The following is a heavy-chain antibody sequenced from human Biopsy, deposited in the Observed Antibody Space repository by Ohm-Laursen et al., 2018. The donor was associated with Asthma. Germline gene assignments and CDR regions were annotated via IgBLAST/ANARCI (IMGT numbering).Heavy chain of an antibody. CDR1: GGSMTPTSHY. Sequence: GTLSLTCVVSGGSMTPTSHYWDWIRQAPGKGLEWIGYISYGGKTSYNPSLKNRVTISRDTSKNQFSLRLTSVAAADTAVYFCARRITIFGVVQKDHGMDAWGQGTTVIVSS. V-gene: IGHV4-39*01. CDR3: ARRITIFGVVQKDHGMDA. J-gene: IGHJ6*02. D-gene: IGHD3-3*01. CDR2: ISYGGKT.